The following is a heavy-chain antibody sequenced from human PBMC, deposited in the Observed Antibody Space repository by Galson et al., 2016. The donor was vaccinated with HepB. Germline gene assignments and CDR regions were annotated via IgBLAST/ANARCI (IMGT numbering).Heavy chain of an antibody. Sequence: SLRLSCAASEFTFSTYGMHWVRQAPGKGLEWVALIWHDGSNKYYAASVKGRFTISRDNPKNTLYLQMNSLKVEDTAVYYCAREMHVAAAAAFDFWGRGTLVTVSS. D-gene: IGHD6-13*01. CDR3: AREMHVAAAAAFDF. V-gene: IGHV3-33*01. CDR2: IWHDGSNK. J-gene: IGHJ4*02. CDR1: EFTFSTYG.